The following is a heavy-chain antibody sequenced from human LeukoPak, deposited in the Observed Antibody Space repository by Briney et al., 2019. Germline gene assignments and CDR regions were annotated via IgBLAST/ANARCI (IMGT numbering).Heavy chain of an antibody. V-gene: IGHV1-8*01. CDR3: ARAGKLGIAVAGRNWFDP. J-gene: IGHJ5*02. CDR2: MNPNSGNT. CDR1: GYTFTSYD. Sequence: ASVKVSCKASGYTFTSYDINWVRQATGQGLEWMGWMNPNSGNTGYAQKFQGRVTMTRNTSISTAYMELSSLRSEDTAVYYCARAGKLGIAVAGRNWFDPWGQGTLVTVSS. D-gene: IGHD6-19*01.